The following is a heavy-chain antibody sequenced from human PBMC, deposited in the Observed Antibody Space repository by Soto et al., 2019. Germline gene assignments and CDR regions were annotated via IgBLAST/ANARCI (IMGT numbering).Heavy chain of an antibody. Sequence: VQLLESGGGLIQPGGSLRLSCAVSGFTFSSYAMSWVRQAPGKGLEWVSSLSGSGGSTYYADSVKGRFTISRDNSKNTLYLQMNSLRAEDTAVYYCAKVPSRQLRELAYWGQGTLVTVSS. CDR1: GFTFSSYA. V-gene: IGHV3-23*01. CDR2: LSGSGGST. CDR3: AKVPSRQLRELAY. D-gene: IGHD6-13*01. J-gene: IGHJ4*02.